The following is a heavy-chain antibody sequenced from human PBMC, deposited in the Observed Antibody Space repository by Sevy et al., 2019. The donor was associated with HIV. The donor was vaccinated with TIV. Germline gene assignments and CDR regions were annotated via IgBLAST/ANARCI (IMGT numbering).Heavy chain of an antibody. CDR3: ARGDIVVVPAAIPTWDY. V-gene: IGHV3-30-3*01. CDR1: GFTFSSYA. CDR2: ISYDGSNK. J-gene: IGHJ4*02. D-gene: IGHD2-2*02. Sequence: GGSLRLSCAASGFTFSSYAMHWVRHAPGKGLEWVAVISYDGSNKYYADSVKGRFTISRDNSKNTLYLQMNSLRAEDTAVYYCARGDIVVVPAAIPTWDYWGQGTLVTVSS.